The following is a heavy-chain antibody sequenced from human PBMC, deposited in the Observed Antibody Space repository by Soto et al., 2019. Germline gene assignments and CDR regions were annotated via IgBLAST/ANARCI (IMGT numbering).Heavy chain of an antibody. J-gene: IGHJ2*01. CDR3: AKDRHPGAGSNWYFDL. CDR2: ISWNSGSI. D-gene: IGHD1-26*01. V-gene: IGHV3-9*01. Sequence: EVQLVESGGGLVQPGRSLRLSCAASGFTFDDYAMHWVRQAPGKGLEWVSGISWNSGSIGYADSVKGRFTISRDNAKNALYLQMNGLRAEDTALYYCAKDRHPGAGSNWYFDLWGRGTLVTVSS. CDR1: GFTFDDYA.